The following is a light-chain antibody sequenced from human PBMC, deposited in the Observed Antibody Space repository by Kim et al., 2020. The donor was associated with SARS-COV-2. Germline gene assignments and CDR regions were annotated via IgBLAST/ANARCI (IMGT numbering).Light chain of an antibody. V-gene: IGKV2-30*02. Sequence: EVVLTQSPLSLPVTLGQPASISCRSSQSLVHSDGSTYLNWFHQRPGQSPRRLIYKVSTRDSGVPDRFRGSGSGTDFTLRISRVEAEDVGVYYCMQGTHWLYTFGQGTKLEIK. CDR2: KVS. CDR3: MQGTHWLYT. J-gene: IGKJ2*01. CDR1: QSLVHSDGSTY.